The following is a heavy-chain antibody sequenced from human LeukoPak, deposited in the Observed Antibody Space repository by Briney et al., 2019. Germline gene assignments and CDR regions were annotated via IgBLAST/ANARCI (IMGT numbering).Heavy chain of an antibody. CDR1: GGSFSGYY. CDR3: ARALTTYYDFWSGYSSSGPDAFDI. J-gene: IGHJ3*02. V-gene: IGHV4-34*01. Sequence: SETLPLTCAVYGGSFSGYYWSWIRQPPGKGLEWIGEINHSGSTNYNPSLKSRVTISVDTSKNQFSLKLSSVTAADTAVYYCARALTTYYDFWSGYSSSGPDAFDIWGQGTMVTVSS. D-gene: IGHD3-3*01. CDR2: INHSGST.